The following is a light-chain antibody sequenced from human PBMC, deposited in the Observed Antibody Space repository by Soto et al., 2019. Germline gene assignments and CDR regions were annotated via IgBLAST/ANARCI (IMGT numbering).Light chain of an antibody. J-gene: IGKJ5*01. Sequence: EIVLAQSPGTLSLSPGERATLPCRASQTVASNFLAWYQQKPGQTPRLLIYGASSRATGIPDRFSGSGSGTDFTLTISRLEPEDFAVYYCQQYGSSPPTFGQGTRLEIK. CDR2: GAS. CDR3: QQYGSSPPT. CDR1: QTVASNF. V-gene: IGKV3-20*01.